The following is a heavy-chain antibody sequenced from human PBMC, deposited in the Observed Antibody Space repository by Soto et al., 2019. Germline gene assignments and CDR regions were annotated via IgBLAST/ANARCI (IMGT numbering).Heavy chain of an antibody. CDR3: ARDSRDCSSTSCFTDAFDI. CDR2: IYSGGST. D-gene: IGHD2-2*02. CDR1: GFTVSSNY. Sequence: GGSLRLSCAASGFTVSSNYMSWVRQAPGKGLEWVSVIYSGGSTYYADSVKGRFTISRDNSKNTLYLQMNSLRAEGTAVYYCARDSRDCSSTSCFTDAFDIWGQGTMVTVSS. J-gene: IGHJ3*02. V-gene: IGHV3-53*01.